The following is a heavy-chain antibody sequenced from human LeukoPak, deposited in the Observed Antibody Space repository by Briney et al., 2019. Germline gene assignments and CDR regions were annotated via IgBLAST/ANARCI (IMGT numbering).Heavy chain of an antibody. J-gene: IGHJ4*02. CDR3: ARIPLGYCSGGSCYLDY. D-gene: IGHD2-15*01. CDR2: INPSGGST. V-gene: IGHV1-46*01. Sequence: ASVKVSCKASGYTFTSYYMHWVRQAPGQGLEWMGIINPSGGSTSYAQKFQGRVTMTRDMSTSTVYMELSSLRSEDTAVYYCARIPLGYCSGGSCYLDYWGQGTLVTVSS. CDR1: GYTFTSYY.